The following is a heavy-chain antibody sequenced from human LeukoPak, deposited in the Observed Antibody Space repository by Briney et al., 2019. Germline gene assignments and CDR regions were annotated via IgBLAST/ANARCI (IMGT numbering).Heavy chain of an antibody. Sequence: WGSLRLSCAASGFTFSDYYMSWIRQAPGKGLEWVSYISSSGSTIYYADSVKGRFTISRDNAKNSLYLQMNSLRAEDTAVYYCARGAYYYDSSGYYYPQDASDIWGQGTMVTVSS. D-gene: IGHD3-22*01. CDR2: ISSSGSTI. J-gene: IGHJ3*02. V-gene: IGHV3-11*04. CDR1: GFTFSDYY. CDR3: ARGAYYYDSSGYYYPQDASDI.